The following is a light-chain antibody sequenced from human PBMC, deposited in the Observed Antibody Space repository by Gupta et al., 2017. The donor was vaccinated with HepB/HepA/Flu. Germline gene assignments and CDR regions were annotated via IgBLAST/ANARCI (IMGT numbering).Light chain of an antibody. CDR3: QSYDSSLSGPGL. CDR1: SSNIGAGYD. Sequence: QSVLTQPPSVSAAPGQRVTISCTGSSSNIGAGYDVHWYQQFPGIAPKLLIYRNNNRPSGVPDRFSGSKSGTSASLTITGLQAEDEADYYCQSYDSSLSGPGLFGGGTKVTAL. V-gene: IGLV1-40*01. J-gene: IGLJ2*01. CDR2: RNN.